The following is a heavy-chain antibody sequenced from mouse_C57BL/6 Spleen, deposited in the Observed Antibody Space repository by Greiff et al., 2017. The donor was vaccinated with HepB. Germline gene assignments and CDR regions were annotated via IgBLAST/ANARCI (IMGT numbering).Heavy chain of an antibody. Sequence: EVKLEESGPGLVKPSQSLSLTCSVTGYSITSGYYWNWIRQFPGNKLEWMGYISYDGSNNYNPSLKNRISITRDTSKNQFFLKLNSVTTEDTATYYCARGMITTVVATEAMDYWGQGTSVTVSS. D-gene: IGHD1-1*01. CDR3: ARGMITTVVATEAMDY. CDR1: GYSITSGYY. CDR2: ISYDGSN. J-gene: IGHJ4*01. V-gene: IGHV3-6*01.